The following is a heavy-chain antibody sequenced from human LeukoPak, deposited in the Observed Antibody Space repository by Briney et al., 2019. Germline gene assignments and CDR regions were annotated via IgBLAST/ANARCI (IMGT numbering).Heavy chain of an antibody. CDR3: AKRHSSGWAFDY. V-gene: IGHV4-59*08. D-gene: IGHD6-19*01. CDR2: IYYSGRT. J-gene: IGHJ4*02. Sequence: SETLSLTCTVSGGCISNYYWNWIRQPPGKGLEWIGYIYYSGRTNYNPSLKSRVTISVDTSNNQFSLKLSSVTAADTAVYYCAKRHSSGWAFDYWGQGTLVTVSS. CDR1: GGCISNYY.